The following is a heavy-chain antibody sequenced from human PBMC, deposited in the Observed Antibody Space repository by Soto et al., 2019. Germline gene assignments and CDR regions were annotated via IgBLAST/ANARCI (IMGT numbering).Heavy chain of an antibody. CDR3: VRGGTPIDY. D-gene: IGHD3-16*01. CDR1: GYTFTNFG. V-gene: IGHV1-18*01. CDR2: ISTYNGNT. Sequence: QVQLVQSGAEVKKPGASVKVSCKTSGYTFTNFGISWVRQAPGQGLEWMGWISTYNGNTNYAKKFQGSDTMTTDTSTSTAYMELRSLRSDDTAVYYCVRGGTPIDYWGQGTLVTVSS. J-gene: IGHJ4*02.